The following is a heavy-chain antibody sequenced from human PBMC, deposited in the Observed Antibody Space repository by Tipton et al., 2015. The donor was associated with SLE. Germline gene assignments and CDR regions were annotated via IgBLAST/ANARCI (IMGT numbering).Heavy chain of an antibody. D-gene: IGHD6-19*01. CDR2: FYYSGNT. J-gene: IGHJ3*02. CDR3: ARQGTDGWYDAFDI. V-gene: IGHV4-39*01. CDR1: GGSISSSNYY. Sequence: LRLSCTVSGGSISSSNYYWGWIRQPPGKGLEWIGSFYYSGNTYYNPSLKSRVTISVDTSKNQISLNLNSVTAADTAVYYCARQGTDGWYDAFDIWGPGTMVTVSS.